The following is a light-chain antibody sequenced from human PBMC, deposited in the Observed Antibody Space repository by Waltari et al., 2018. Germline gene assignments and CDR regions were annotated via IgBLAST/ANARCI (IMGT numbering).Light chain of an antibody. CDR2: DNN. V-gene: IGLV1-51*01. J-gene: IGLJ3*02. Sequence: QSVFTQPPSVSSAPGQMVTISCSGSRSTIGNNCVSWYQQLPGTAPKLLIYDNNKRPSGIPDRFSGSKSGTSATLGITGLQTGDEADYYCGTWDSSLSVVFGGGTKLTVL. CDR1: RSTIGNNC. CDR3: GTWDSSLSVV.